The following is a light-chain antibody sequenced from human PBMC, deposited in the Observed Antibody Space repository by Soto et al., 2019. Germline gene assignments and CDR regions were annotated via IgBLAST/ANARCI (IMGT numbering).Light chain of an antibody. CDR3: QEYGSSPWT. Sequence: EIVLTQSPGTLSLSPGERATLSCRASQSVSRSYLAWYQQKPGQAPRPLIYGASSRAIGIPDRFSGSGSGTDFTLTISRLEPEDFAVYYCQEYGSSPWTFGQGTKVEIK. CDR2: GAS. J-gene: IGKJ1*01. CDR1: QSVSRSY. V-gene: IGKV3-20*01.